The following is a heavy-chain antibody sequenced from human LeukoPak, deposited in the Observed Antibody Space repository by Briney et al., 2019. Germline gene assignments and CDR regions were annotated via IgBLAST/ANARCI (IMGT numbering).Heavy chain of an antibody. J-gene: IGHJ4*02. V-gene: IGHV3-23*01. Sequence: GGSLRLSCAASGFTFSSYAMSWVRQAPGKGLEWVSAISGSGGSTYYADSVKGRFTISRDNAKNTLYLQMNSLRAEDTAVYYCAKDPLYSSSSHFDYWGQGTLVTVSS. CDR2: ISGSGGST. CDR3: AKDPLYSSSSHFDY. D-gene: IGHD6-6*01. CDR1: GFTFSSYA.